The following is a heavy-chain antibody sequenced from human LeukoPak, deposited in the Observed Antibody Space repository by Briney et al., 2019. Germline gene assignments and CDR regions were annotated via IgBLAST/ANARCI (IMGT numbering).Heavy chain of an antibody. CDR2: MNPNSGNT. D-gene: IGHD3-3*01. Sequence: ASVKVSCKASRYTFTSYGISWVRQAPGQGLEWMGWMNPNSGNTGYAQKFQGRVTITRNTSISTAYMELSSLRSEDTAVYYCARGGFDYDFWSGYHDYWGQGTLVTVSS. CDR1: RYTFTSYG. J-gene: IGHJ4*02. V-gene: IGHV1-8*03. CDR3: ARGGFDYDFWSGYHDY.